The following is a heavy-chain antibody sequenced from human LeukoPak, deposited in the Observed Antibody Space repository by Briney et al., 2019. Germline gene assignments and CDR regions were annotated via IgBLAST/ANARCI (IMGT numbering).Heavy chain of an antibody. CDR2: INPSGGST. D-gene: IGHD2-2*01. CDR1: GYTFISYY. CDR3: AAIGSSTSPIDY. Sequence: GASVKVSCKASGYTFISYYMHWVRQAPGQGLEWMGIINPSGGSTSYAQKFQGRVTMTRDMSTSTVYMELSSLRSEDTAVYYCAAIGSSTSPIDYWGQGTLVTVSS. J-gene: IGHJ4*02. V-gene: IGHV1-46*01.